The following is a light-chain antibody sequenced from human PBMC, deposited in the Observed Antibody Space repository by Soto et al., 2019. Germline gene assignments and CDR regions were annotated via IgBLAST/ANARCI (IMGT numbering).Light chain of an antibody. CDR3: QKYNSAPLT. Sequence: DIQMTQSPSSLSASVGDRVTITCRASQGISNYLAWYQQKPGKVPKLLIYGASTSQSGVPSRFSGSGSGTDFTLTSSGLQPEDVATYYCQKYNSAPLTFGQGNKVEIK. J-gene: IGKJ1*01. CDR1: QGISNY. V-gene: IGKV1-27*01. CDR2: GAS.